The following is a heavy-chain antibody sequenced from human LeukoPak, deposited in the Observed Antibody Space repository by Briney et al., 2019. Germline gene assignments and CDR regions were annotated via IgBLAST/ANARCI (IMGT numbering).Heavy chain of an antibody. CDR1: GFTFSSYW. V-gene: IGHV3-74*01. D-gene: IGHD2-2*01. Sequence: GGSLRLSCAASGFTFSSYWMHWVRQAPGKGLVWVSRINTDGNTRDYADSVKGRFTISRDNAKNTLYLQMNSLRAEDTAIYYCVREMGYYAKVWGRGTLVTVSS. CDR3: VREMGYYAKV. CDR2: INTDGNTR. J-gene: IGHJ4*02.